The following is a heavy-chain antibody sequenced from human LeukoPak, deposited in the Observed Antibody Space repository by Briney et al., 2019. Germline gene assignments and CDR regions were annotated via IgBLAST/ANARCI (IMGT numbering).Heavy chain of an antibody. CDR3: ARVLYSSSPFDY. Sequence: SQTLSLTCAVSGGSISSGGYSWSWIRQPPGKGLEWIGYIYHSGSTYYNPSLKSRVTISVDTSKNQFSLKLSSVTAADTAVYYCARVLYSSSPFDYWGQGTLVTVSS. V-gene: IGHV4-30-2*01. D-gene: IGHD6-6*01. CDR2: IYHSGST. J-gene: IGHJ4*02. CDR1: GGSISSGGYS.